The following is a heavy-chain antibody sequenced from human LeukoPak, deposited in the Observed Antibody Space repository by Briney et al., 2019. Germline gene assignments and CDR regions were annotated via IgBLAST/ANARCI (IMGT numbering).Heavy chain of an antibody. J-gene: IGHJ4*02. CDR1: GFTFSSYS. D-gene: IGHD3-9*01. V-gene: IGHV3-21*01. CDR2: IISSGTYI. CDR3: ARDGDILTGYYFDY. Sequence: GGSLKLSCAASGFTFSSYSMNWVRQAPGKGLEWVSSIISSGTYIYYADSVKGRFTISRDNARNSLSLQMNSLRAEDTAVYYCARDGDILTGYYFDYWGQGTLVTVSS.